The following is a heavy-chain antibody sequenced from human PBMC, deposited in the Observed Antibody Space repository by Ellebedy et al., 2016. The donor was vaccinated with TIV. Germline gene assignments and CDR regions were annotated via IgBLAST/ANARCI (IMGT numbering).Heavy chain of an antibody. CDR1: GYTFTSCY. CDR3: ARAPPRYCSGGSCYLSYGMDV. CDR2: INPSGGST. J-gene: IGHJ6*02. Sequence: ASVKVSCXASGYTFTSCYMHWVRQAPGQGLEWMGIINPSGGSTSYAQKFQGRVTMTRDTSTSTVYMELSSLRSEDTAVYYCARAPPRYCSGGSCYLSYGMDVWGQGTTVTVSS. V-gene: IGHV1-46*01. D-gene: IGHD2-15*01.